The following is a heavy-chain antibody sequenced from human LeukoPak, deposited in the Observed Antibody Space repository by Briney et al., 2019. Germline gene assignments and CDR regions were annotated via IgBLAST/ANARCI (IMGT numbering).Heavy chain of an antibody. J-gene: IGHJ4*02. CDR3: AVETGYSSGEFDY. D-gene: IGHD6-19*01. CDR2: INPNSGGT. CDR1: GYTFTGYY. V-gene: IGHV1-2*02. Sequence: ASVKVSCKASGYTFTGYYMHWVRQAPGQGLEWMGWINPNSGGTNYAQKFQGRVTMTRDTSISTAYMELSRLRSDDTAVYYCAVETGYSSGEFDYWGQETLVTVSS.